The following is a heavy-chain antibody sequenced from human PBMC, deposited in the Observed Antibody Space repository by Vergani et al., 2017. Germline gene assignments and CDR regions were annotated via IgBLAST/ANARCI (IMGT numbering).Heavy chain of an antibody. V-gene: IGHV3-15*01. CDR2: IRSKNDGGTA. J-gene: IGHJ4*02. D-gene: IGHD2-2*02. Sequence: EVQLLESGGGLVQPGGSLRLSCVASGFTFSTYAMTWVRQAPGKGLEWIGRIRSKNDGGTADYAAPLKGRFTISRDDSKDSAFLLVNNLKTEDTAVYFCYTDYHDYWGQGTLVTVSS. CDR3: YTDYHDY. CDR1: GFTFSTYA.